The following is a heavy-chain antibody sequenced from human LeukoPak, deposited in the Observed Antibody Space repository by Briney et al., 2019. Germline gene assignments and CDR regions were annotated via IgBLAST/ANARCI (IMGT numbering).Heavy chain of an antibody. V-gene: IGHV4-59*08. CDR2: IYYSGST. CDR3: ARHGRSLNYYYGMDV. J-gene: IGHJ6*02. CDR1: GGSISSYY. Sequence: SETLSLTCTVSGGSISSYYWSWIRQPPGKGLEWIGYIYYSGSTNYNPSLKSRVTISVDTSKNQFSLKLSSVTAADTAVYYCARHGRSLNYYYGMDVWGQGTTVTVS.